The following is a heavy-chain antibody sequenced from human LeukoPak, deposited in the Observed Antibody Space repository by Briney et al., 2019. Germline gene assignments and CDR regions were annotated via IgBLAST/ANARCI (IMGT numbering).Heavy chain of an antibody. CDR1: GFTFSDYY. CDR2: IRYDGNNK. Sequence: PGGSLRLSCAASGFTFSDYYMSWVRQAPGKGLEWVAFIRYDGNNKYYADSVKGRFTISRDNSKNTLYLQMNSLRAEDTAVYYCASGITGTWGQGTLVTVSS. D-gene: IGHD1-20*01. CDR3: ASGITGT. V-gene: IGHV3-30*02. J-gene: IGHJ5*02.